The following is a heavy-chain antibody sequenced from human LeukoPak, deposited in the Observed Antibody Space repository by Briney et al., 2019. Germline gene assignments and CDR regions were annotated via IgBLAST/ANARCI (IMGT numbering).Heavy chain of an antibody. D-gene: IGHD6-13*01. Sequence: ASVKVSCKASGYTFTSYDINWVRQATGQGLEWVGWMNPNSANTGYAQKFQGRVTMTRNTSISTAYMELSSLRSEDTAVYYCARGPPESSNSDYWGQGTLVTVSS. CDR3: ARGPPESSNSDY. V-gene: IGHV1-8*01. CDR1: GYTFTSYD. J-gene: IGHJ4*02. CDR2: MNPNSANT.